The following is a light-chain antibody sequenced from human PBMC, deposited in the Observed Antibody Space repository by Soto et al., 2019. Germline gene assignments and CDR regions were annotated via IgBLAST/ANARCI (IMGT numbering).Light chain of an antibody. J-gene: IGKJ1*01. V-gene: IGKV3-11*01. Sequence: EIVLTQSPATLSLSPGERATLACRASQSVSSNLAWYQQKPGQSHRLLIYDASNRATGIPARFSGSGSGTDYTLTISSLEPEDSAVYYCQQRSSWQWTFGQGTKVEIK. CDR1: QSVSSN. CDR2: DAS. CDR3: QQRSSWQWT.